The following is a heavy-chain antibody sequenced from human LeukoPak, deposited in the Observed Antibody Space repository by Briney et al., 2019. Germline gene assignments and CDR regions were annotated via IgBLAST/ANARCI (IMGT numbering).Heavy chain of an antibody. CDR3: ARRGRQMELDY. D-gene: IGHD1-1*01. CDR1: GGSISSSSYY. Sequence: PSETLSLTCTVSGGSISSSSYYWGWIRQPPGKGLEWIGSIHYSGSTYYNPSLKSRVTISVDTSKNQFSLKLSSVTAADTAVYYCARRGRQMELDYWGQGTLVTVSS. CDR2: IHYSGST. J-gene: IGHJ4*02. V-gene: IGHV4-39*01.